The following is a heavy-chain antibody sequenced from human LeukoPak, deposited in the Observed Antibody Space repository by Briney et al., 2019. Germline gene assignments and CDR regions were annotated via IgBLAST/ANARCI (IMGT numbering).Heavy chain of an antibody. CDR1: GYSFTNYW. D-gene: IGHD4/OR15-4a*01. CDR3: AKLGASFYFDY. Sequence: GESLKISCKTSGYSFTNYWIVWVRPMPGKGLEWMGIIYPGDSDTRYSPSFQGQVTISADKSISTAYLQWSSLKASDTAMYYCAKLGASFYFDYWGQGTLATVSS. V-gene: IGHV5-51*01. CDR2: IYPGDSDT. J-gene: IGHJ4*02.